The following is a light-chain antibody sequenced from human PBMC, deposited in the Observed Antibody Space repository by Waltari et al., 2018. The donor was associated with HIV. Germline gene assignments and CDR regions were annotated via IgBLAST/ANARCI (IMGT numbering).Light chain of an antibody. V-gene: IGLV1-44*01. CDR3: AAWDDSLSGVV. J-gene: IGLJ2*01. CDR1: SSNIGNNP. CDR2: TNN. Sequence: QSVMTQPPSASGTPGQSVPISCSGSSSNIGNNPVTWYQQLPGTAPKLLIYTNNQRPSGVPDRFSGSRSGTSASLAISGLQSEDEADYYCAAWDDSLSGVVFGGGTKLTVL.